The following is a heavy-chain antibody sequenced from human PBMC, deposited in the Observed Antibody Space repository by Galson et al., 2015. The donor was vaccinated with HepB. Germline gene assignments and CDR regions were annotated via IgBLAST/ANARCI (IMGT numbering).Heavy chain of an antibody. CDR2: ITWNSGDL. D-gene: IGHD2/OR15-2a*01. Sequence: SLRLSCAASGFTFDDYAMHWVRQSPGKGLEWVSGITWNSGDLDYADSVKGRFTISRDNARNTLYLQMNSLRPADTALYYCAKDVTRCDSSSCSNSLDPWGRGTLVAVS. V-gene: IGHV3-9*01. CDR1: GFTFDDYA. J-gene: IGHJ5*02. CDR3: AKDVTRCDSSSCSNSLDP.